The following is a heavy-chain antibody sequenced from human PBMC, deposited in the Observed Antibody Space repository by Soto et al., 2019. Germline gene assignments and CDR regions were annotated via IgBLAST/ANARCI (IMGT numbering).Heavy chain of an antibody. J-gene: IGHJ4*02. CDR1: GHTFSGYY. CDR3: ASDVVGYDLTVTTGEGGRL. V-gene: IGHV1-2*02. CDR2: VNTNSGGT. Sequence: QEQLVQSGADIKKPGASVKVSCKASGHTFSGYYVHWVRQAPGQGLEWMGWVNTNSGGTHNAPKFQGRVSMPRGTSLSGVDLVVRSMRPDDMAVYFCASDVVGYDLTVTTGEGGRLWGQGTLVTVSS. D-gene: IGHD4-17*01.